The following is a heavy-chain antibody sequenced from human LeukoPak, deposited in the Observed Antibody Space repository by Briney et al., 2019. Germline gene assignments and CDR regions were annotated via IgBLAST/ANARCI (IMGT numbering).Heavy chain of an antibody. V-gene: IGHV4-59*01. J-gene: IGHJ2*01. D-gene: IGHD6-13*01. Sequence: SETLSLTCTVSGGSISSYYWSWIQQPPGKGLEWIGYIYYSGSTNYNPSLKSRVTISVDTSKNQFSLKLSSVTAADTAVYYCARERAAAGNWYFNLWGRGTLVTVSS. CDR2: IYYSGST. CDR3: ARERAAAGNWYFNL. CDR1: GGSISSYY.